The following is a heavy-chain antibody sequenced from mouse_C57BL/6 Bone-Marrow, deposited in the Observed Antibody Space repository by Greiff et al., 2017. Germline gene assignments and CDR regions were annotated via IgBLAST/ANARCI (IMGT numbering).Heavy chain of an antibody. CDR3: ARDLTGPSFAY. Sequence: EVKLQESGGGLVKPGGSLKLSCAASGFTFSSYAMSWVRQTPEKRLEWVATISDGGSYTYYPDNVKGRFTISRDNAKNNLYLQMSHLKSEDTAMYYCARDLTGPSFAYWGQGTLVTVSA. D-gene: IGHD4-1*01. CDR2: ISDGGSYT. J-gene: IGHJ3*01. V-gene: IGHV5-4*01. CDR1: GFTFSSYA.